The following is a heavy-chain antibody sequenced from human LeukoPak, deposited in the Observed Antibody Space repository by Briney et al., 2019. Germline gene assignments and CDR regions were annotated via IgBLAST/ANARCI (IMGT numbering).Heavy chain of an antibody. CDR3: ARGRTATAEWSHWFDP. Sequence: PSETLSLTCTVPCSSISGYYWCWIRQPPGKGLEWIGYIYYSGCTNYNPSLKSRVTISVDTSKNQFSLKLSSVTAADTAVYYCARGRTATAEWSHWFDPWGQGTLVTVSS. CDR2: IYYSGCT. V-gene: IGHV4-59*12. CDR1: CSSISGYY. J-gene: IGHJ5*02. D-gene: IGHD6-13*01.